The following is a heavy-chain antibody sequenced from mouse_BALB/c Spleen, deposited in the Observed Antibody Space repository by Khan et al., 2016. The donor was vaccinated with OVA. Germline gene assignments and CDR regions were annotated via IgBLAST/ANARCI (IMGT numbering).Heavy chain of an antibody. CDR2: IIPSTDYT. CDR1: GYTFTTYT. Sequence: QVQLKQSGAELARPGASVKMSCKASGYTFTTYTIHWVKQRPGQGLEWIGYIIPSTDYTTYNQKFKDKATLPADKSSSTAYMQLSSLPSDESAVYYCAEEGAYYRSDGWFAYWGQGTLVTVSA. V-gene: IGHV1-4*01. D-gene: IGHD2-14*01. J-gene: IGHJ3*01. CDR3: AEEGAYYRSDGWFAY.